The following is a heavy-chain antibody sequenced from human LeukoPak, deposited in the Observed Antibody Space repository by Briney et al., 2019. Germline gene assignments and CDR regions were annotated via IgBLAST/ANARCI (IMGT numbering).Heavy chain of an antibody. J-gene: IGHJ4*02. CDR2: IYPGDSDT. Sequence: GESLKISCKGSGYSFTTYCIGWVRQMPGKGLEWMGIIYPGDSDTRYSSSYQGQVTISADKSISTAYLQWSSLKASDTAMYYCARQSTYGDYKHAFDYWGQGTLVTVSS. D-gene: IGHD4-17*01. CDR1: GYSFTTYC. V-gene: IGHV5-51*01. CDR3: ARQSTYGDYKHAFDY.